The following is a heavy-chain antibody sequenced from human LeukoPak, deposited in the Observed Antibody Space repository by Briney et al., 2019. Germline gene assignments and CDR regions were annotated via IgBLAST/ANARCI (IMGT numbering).Heavy chain of an antibody. CDR1: GYTFTSYD. J-gene: IGHJ5*02. CDR2: MNPNSGNT. D-gene: IGHD6-13*01. V-gene: IGHV1-8*01. CDR3: ARVHRSSSWYEYLWFDP. Sequence: ASVKVSCKASGYTFTSYDINWVRQATGQGLEWMGWMNPNSGNTGYAQKFQGRVTMTRNTSISTAYMELSSLRSEDTAVYYCARVHRSSSWYEYLWFDPWGQGTLVTVSS.